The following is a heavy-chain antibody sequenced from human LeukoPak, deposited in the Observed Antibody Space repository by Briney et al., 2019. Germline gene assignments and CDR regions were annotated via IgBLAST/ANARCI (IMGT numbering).Heavy chain of an antibody. V-gene: IGHV3-23*01. CDR2: ISGSGGST. CDR3: AKMGAYSSGWTWVFDI. D-gene: IGHD6-19*01. J-gene: IGHJ3*02. CDR1: GFTFSSYA. Sequence: PGGSLRLSCAASGFTFSSYAMSWVRQAPGKGLGWVSAISGSGGSTYYADSVKGRFTISRDNSKNTLYLQMNSLRAEDTAVYYCAKMGAYSSGWTWVFDIWGQGTMVTVSS.